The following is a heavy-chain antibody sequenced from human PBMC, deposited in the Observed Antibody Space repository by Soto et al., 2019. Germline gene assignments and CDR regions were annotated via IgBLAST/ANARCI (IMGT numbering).Heavy chain of an antibody. Sequence: PVGSLRLCCAASGFIFSGHYMDWVRQAPGKGLEWVARSRNKANSYTTEYAASVKGRFTISRDDSKNSLYLQMNSLKTEDTAVDYCVRGGGPFDDPGQGILVTVSS. CDR2: SRNKANSYTT. J-gene: IGHJ4*02. CDR3: VRGGGPFDD. CDR1: GFIFSGHY. D-gene: IGHD3-16*01. V-gene: IGHV3-72*01.